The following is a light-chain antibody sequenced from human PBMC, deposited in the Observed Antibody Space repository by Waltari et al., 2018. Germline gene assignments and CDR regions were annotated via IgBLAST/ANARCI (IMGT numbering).Light chain of an antibody. CDR1: TSHTGAVHD. J-gene: IGLJ2*01. CDR3: QSYDSSLSGGV. Sequence: QSVLTQPPSVSVAPGQRVTISCTGSTSHTGAVHDVHRYQQLPGTAPKLPISGNSNRPSGVPDRVSGSKSGTSASLAITGLQAEDEADYYCQSYDSSLSGGVFGGGTKLTVL. CDR2: GNS. V-gene: IGLV1-40*01.